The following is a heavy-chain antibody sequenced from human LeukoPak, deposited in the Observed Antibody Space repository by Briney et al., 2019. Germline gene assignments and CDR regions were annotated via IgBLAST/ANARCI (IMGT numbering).Heavy chain of an antibody. CDR1: GFTFSSYD. J-gene: IGHJ4*02. CDR2: IGTAGDT. D-gene: IGHD3-22*01. CDR3: ARWGEASSGFDY. V-gene: IGHV3-13*01. Sequence: HPGGSLGLSCAASGFTFSSYDMHWVRHATGKGLEWVSAIGTAGDTYYPGSVKGRFTISRENAKNSLYLQMNSLRAGDTAVYYCARWGEASSGFDYWGQGTLVTVSS.